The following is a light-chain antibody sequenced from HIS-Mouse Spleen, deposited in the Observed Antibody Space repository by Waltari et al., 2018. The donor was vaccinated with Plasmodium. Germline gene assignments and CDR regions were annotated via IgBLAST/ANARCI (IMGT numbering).Light chain of an antibody. V-gene: IGKV1-9*01. J-gene: IGKJ2*01. CDR2: AAS. CDR3: QQLNSYPYT. Sequence: DIQLTQSPSFLSASVGERVTITCRASQGISSYLAWYQQKPGKAPKLLLYAASTLQSGVPSRFSGSGSGTEFTLTISSLQPEDFATYYCQQLNSYPYTFGQGTKLEIK. CDR1: QGISSY.